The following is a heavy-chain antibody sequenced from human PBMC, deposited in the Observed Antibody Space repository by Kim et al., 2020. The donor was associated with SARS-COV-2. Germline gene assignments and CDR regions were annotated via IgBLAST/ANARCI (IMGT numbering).Heavy chain of an antibody. CDR2: IISSSSYI. CDR3: ARASKSMIGKNGGFDI. Sequence: GGSLRLSCAASRFTFSSYTMNWVRQAPGKGLEWVSAIISSSSYIYYADSVKGRFTISRDNAKNSLYLQMNSLRAEDTAVYYCARASKSMIGKNGGFDIWGQGATVTVSS. CDR1: RFTFSSYT. J-gene: IGHJ3*02. V-gene: IGHV3-21*01. D-gene: IGHD3-22*01.